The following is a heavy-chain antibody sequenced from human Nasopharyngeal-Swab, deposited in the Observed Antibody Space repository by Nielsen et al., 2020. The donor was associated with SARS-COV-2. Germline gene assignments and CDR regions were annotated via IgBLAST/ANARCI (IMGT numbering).Heavy chain of an antibody. CDR1: GFTFSRYT. V-gene: IGHV3-30-3*01. D-gene: IGHD3-22*01. CDR3: ASTPLDSSGYYYAFHD. Sequence: GESLKISCAASGFTFSRYTMHWVRQAPGKGLEWVAVISYYGSNKYYADSVKGRFTISRDISKNTLYLQMNSLRAEDTAVFYCASTPLDSSGYYYAFHDWGRGTLGTVAS. CDR2: ISYYGSNK. J-gene: IGHJ4*02.